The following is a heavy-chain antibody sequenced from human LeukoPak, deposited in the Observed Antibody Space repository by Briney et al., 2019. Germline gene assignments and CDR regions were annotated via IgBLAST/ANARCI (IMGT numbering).Heavy chain of an antibody. D-gene: IGHD3-3*01. CDR3: ARRVPEWFRSGYYYYMNV. CDR1: GYSISSGYY. Sequence: SETLSLTCAVSGYSISSGYYWGWIRQPPGKGLEGIGSIYHSGSTYYNPSLKNRVTISVDTSKTQFSLKLSSVTAADTAVYYCARRVPEWFRSGYYYYMNVWGKGTTVTVSS. J-gene: IGHJ6*03. CDR2: IYHSGST. V-gene: IGHV4-38-2*01.